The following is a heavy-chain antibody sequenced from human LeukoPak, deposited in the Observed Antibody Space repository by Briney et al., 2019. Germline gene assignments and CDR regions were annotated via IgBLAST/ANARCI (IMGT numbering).Heavy chain of an antibody. J-gene: IGHJ4*02. CDR3: ARQRYSSGWYIDC. Sequence: LSPACTVAGGSISSSSYYSGWLPRPAGKGLEWFGSIYVSGNTYSNPSLKSRVNISVRTSKNQFSLKLSSVTAADTAVYYCARQRYSSGWYIDCWGQGTLVTVSS. V-gene: IGHV4-39*01. D-gene: IGHD6-19*01. CDR2: IYVSGNT. CDR1: GGSISSSSYY.